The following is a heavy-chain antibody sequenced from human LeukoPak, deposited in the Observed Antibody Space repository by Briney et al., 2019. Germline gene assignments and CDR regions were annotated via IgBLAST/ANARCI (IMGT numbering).Heavy chain of an antibody. CDR1: GFTFTSSA. D-gene: IGHD6-19*01. CDR3: ARDQDSSGWYEAYYFDY. Sequence: SVKVSCKASGFTFTSSAVQWVRQARGQRLEWIGWIVVGSGNTNYAQKFQERVTITRDMSTSTAYMELRSLRSDDTAVYYCARDQDSSGWYEAYYFDYWGQGALVTVSS. CDR2: IVVGSGNT. J-gene: IGHJ4*02. V-gene: IGHV1-58*01.